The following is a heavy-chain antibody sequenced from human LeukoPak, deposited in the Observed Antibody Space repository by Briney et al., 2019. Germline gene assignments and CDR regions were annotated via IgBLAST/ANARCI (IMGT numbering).Heavy chain of an antibody. CDR1: GYIFSSYY. V-gene: IGHV1-46*01. CDR3: ARDLNY. CDR2: INPSGGST. J-gene: IGHJ4*02. Sequence: ASVKVSCKASGYIFSSYYMHWVRQAPGQGLEWMGIINPSGGSTSYAQKFQGRVIMTRETSTSTVYMELRSLRSDDTAVYYCARDLNYWGQGTLVTVSS.